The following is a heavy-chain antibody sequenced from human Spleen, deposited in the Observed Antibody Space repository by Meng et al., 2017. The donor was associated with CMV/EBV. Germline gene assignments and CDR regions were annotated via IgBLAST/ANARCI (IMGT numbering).Heavy chain of an antibody. CDR2: IYYSGST. Sequence: SETLSLTCTVSGGSVSSGSYYWSWIRHPPGKGLEWIGYIYYSGSTNYNPSLKSRVTISVDTSKNQFSLKLSSVTAADTAVYYCARVAIVGATLYFDYWGQGTLVTVSS. V-gene: IGHV4-61*01. CDR1: GGSVSSGSYY. J-gene: IGHJ4*02. CDR3: ARVAIVGATLYFDY. D-gene: IGHD1-26*01.